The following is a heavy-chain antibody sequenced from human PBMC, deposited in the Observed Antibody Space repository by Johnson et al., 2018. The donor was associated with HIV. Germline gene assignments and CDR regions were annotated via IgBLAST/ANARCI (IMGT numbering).Heavy chain of an antibody. CDR3: AKARDATRQTDALDV. CDR1: GFSFDEYD. V-gene: IGHV3-20*04. CDR2: INWNGSNQ. Sequence: VQLVESGGGVVQPGGSLRLSCEASGFSFDEYDMSWVRQAPGKGLEWVSGINWNGSNQFYADSVKGRFTISRDNSKNTLFLEMNSLRAEDTAVYYCAKARDATRQTDALDVWGQGTMVTVSS. J-gene: IGHJ3*01.